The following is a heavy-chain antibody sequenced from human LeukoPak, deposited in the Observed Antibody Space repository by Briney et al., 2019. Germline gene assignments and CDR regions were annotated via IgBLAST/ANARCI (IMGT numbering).Heavy chain of an antibody. Sequence: ASVKVSCKASGYTFTGYYMHWVRQAPGQGLEWMGWINPNSGGTNYAQKFRGRVTMTRDTSISTAYMELSRLRSDDTAVYYCARAHRGSYSVVPVSWGQGTLVTVSS. D-gene: IGHD1-26*01. CDR1: GYTFTGYY. V-gene: IGHV1-2*02. J-gene: IGHJ4*02. CDR3: ARAHRGSYSVVPVS. CDR2: INPNSGGT.